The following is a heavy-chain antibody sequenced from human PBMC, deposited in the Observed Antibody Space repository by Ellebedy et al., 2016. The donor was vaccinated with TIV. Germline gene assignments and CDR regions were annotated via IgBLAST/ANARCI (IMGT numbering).Heavy chain of an antibody. CDR3: ARRITMVRGVIKETYAFDI. Sequence: GESLKISCKGSGYSFTSYWIGWVRQVPGKGLEWMGIIYPGDSDTRYSPSFQGQVTISADKSISTAYLQWSSLKASDTAMYYCARRITMVRGVIKETYAFDIWGQGTMFTVSS. D-gene: IGHD3-10*01. V-gene: IGHV5-51*01. J-gene: IGHJ3*02. CDR2: IYPGDSDT. CDR1: GYSFTSYW.